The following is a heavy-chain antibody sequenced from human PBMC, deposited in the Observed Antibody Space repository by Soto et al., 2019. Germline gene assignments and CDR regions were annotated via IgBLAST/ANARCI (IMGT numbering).Heavy chain of an antibody. CDR3: AKDYGYSSGGSCYSSGWFDP. V-gene: IGHV3-30-3*01. D-gene: IGHD2-15*01. CDR1: GFTFSSFT. CDR2: ISYDDGVNK. Sequence: GGSLRLSCAASGFTFSSFTMHWVRQAPGKGLEWVAVISYDDGVNKYYADSVKGRFTISRDNSKNTLYLQMNSLRAEDTAVYYCAKDYGYSSGGSCYSSGWFDPWGQGTLVTVYS. J-gene: IGHJ5*02.